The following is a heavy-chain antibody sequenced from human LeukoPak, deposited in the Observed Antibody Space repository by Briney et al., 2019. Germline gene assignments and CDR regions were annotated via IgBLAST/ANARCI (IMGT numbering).Heavy chain of an antibody. D-gene: IGHD3-10*01. CDR1: GGSISSYY. J-gene: IGHJ4*02. CDR2: IYYSGST. CDR3: ARARFTMVRGVGEYYFDY. V-gene: IGHV4-59*01. Sequence: SETLSLTCTVSGGSISSYYWSWIRQPPGKGLEWIGYIYYSGSTNYNPSLKSRVTISVDTSKNQFSLKLSSVTAADTAVYYCARARFTMVRGVGEYYFDYWGQGTLVTVSS.